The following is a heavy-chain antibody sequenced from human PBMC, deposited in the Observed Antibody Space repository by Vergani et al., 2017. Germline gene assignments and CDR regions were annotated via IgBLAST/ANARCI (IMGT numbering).Heavy chain of an antibody. J-gene: IGHJ4*02. D-gene: IGHD6-13*01. Sequence: QVQLVQSGAEVKRPGASVKISCKASGYSFTSYYLNWVRQAPGQGLEWMGIINPDGGSTNTAPKFQGRINMTKDTSTNTVYMDLSNLRSEDTAIYYCADYAADMGAFPAPFDYWGQGTLVTVSS. CDR2: INPDGGST. CDR1: GYSFTSYY. V-gene: IGHV1-46*03. CDR3: ADYAADMGAFPAPFDY.